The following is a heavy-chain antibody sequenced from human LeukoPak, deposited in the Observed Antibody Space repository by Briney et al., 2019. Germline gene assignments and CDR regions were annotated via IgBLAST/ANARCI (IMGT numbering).Heavy chain of an antibody. Sequence: SETLSLTCAVYGGSFSGYYWSWIRQPPGKGLEWIGEINHSGSTNYNPSLKSRVTISVDTSKNQFSLKLSSVTAADTAMYYCARHDGSSWYYAFDVWGQGTMVTVSS. CDR3: ARHDGSSWYYAFDV. J-gene: IGHJ3*01. D-gene: IGHD6-13*01. CDR2: INHSGST. CDR1: GGSFSGYY. V-gene: IGHV4-34*01.